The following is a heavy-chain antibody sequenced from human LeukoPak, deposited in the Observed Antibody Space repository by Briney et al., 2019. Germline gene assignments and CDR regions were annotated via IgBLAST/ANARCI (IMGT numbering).Heavy chain of an antibody. Sequence: SETLSLTCTVSGGSISSSSYYWGWIRQPPGKGLEWIGSIYYSGSTYYNPSLKSRVTISVDTSKNQFSLKLSSVTAADTAVYYCAKDKYSYGLPLDYWGQGTLVTVSS. V-gene: IGHV4-39*02. J-gene: IGHJ4*02. CDR1: GGSISSSSYY. D-gene: IGHD5-18*01. CDR3: AKDKYSYGLPLDY. CDR2: IYYSGST.